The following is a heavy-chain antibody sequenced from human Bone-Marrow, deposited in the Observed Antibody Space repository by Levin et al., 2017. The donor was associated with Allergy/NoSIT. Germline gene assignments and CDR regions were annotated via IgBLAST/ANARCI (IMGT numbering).Heavy chain of an antibody. CDR3: AKDEGPFSSSFAFDC. Sequence: LSLPCAASGFNFASSGMNWVRPAPGKGLEWVSSISGTGRHIYLADSLKGRFTISRDNAKNSLSLQMNNLRVEDTAVFYCAKDEGPFSSSFAFDCWGQGALVTVSS. J-gene: IGHJ4*02. CDR1: GFNFASSG. D-gene: IGHD2-2*01. CDR2: ISGTGRHI. V-gene: IGHV3-21*01.